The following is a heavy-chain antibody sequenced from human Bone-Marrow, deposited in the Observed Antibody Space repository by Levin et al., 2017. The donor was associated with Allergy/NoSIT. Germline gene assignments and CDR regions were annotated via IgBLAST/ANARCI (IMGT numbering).Heavy chain of an antibody. V-gene: IGHV3-23*01. CDR1: GFTFSSYA. D-gene: IGHD2-15*01. CDR3: AKIGSVVVVAATRGNWFDP. Sequence: GGSLRLSCAASGFTFSSYAMSWVRQAPGKGLEWVSAISGSGGSTYYADSVKGRFTISRDNSKNTLYLQMNSLRAEDTAVYYCAKIGSVVVVAATRGNWFDPWGQGTLVTVSS. J-gene: IGHJ5*02. CDR2: ISGSGGST.